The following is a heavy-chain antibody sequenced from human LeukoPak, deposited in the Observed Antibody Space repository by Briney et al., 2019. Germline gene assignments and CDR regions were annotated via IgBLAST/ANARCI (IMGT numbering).Heavy chain of an antibody. Sequence: ASVKVSCKASGYSFTAYYMHWVRRAPGQGLEWMGWISPNSGGTNYAQKFQGRVTMTRDTSITTAYMEMSRLRSDDTALYYCARSPHILTGENFDYWGQGTLVTVSS. CDR1: GYSFTAYY. V-gene: IGHV1-2*02. CDR3: ARSPHILTGENFDY. CDR2: ISPNSGGT. D-gene: IGHD3-9*01. J-gene: IGHJ4*02.